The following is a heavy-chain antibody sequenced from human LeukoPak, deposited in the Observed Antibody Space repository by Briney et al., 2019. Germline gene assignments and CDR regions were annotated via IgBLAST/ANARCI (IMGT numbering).Heavy chain of an antibody. CDR3: AIEYEGFFDS. V-gene: IGHV3-23*01. D-gene: IGHD2-15*01. Sequence: GGSLRLSCAASGFTFSNFVVSWVRQAPGKGLEWVSVISDRGGSIYYADSVKGRFTISRDNSKNTLYLQMSSLRAEDTAVYYCAIEYEGFFDSWGQGTLVAVSS. CDR1: GFTFSNFV. J-gene: IGHJ4*02. CDR2: ISDRGGSI.